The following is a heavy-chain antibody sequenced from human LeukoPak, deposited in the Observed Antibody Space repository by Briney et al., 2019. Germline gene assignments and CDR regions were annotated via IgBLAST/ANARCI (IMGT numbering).Heavy chain of an antibody. CDR1: GFTFTTYG. Sequence: GGSLRLSCAASGFTFTTYGMSWVRQAPGKGLEWVSVISGSGDAAYYADSVKGRFTISRDNSKNTVSLQMNSLRAEDTAVYFCAREKQGWFDPWGQGTLVTVSS. CDR2: ISGSGDAA. J-gene: IGHJ5*02. V-gene: IGHV3-23*01. CDR3: AREKQGWFDP.